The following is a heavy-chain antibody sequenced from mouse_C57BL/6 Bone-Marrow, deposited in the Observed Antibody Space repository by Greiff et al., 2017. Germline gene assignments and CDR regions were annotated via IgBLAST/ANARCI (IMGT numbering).Heavy chain of an antibody. CDR2: IWGVGST. V-gene: IGHV2-6*01. CDR1: GFSLTSYG. J-gene: IGHJ3*01. CDR3: ARGSSFSPFAY. Sequence: QVHVKQSGPGLVAPSQSLSITCTVSGFSLTSYGVDWVRQSPGKGLEWLGVIWGVGSTNYNSALKSRLSISKDNSKSQVFLKMNSLQTDDTAMYYCARGSSFSPFAYWGQGTLVTVSA. D-gene: IGHD1-1*01.